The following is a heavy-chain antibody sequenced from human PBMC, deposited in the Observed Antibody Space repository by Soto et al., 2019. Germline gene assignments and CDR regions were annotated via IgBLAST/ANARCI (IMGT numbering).Heavy chain of an antibody. CDR3: AREGGGYRFDH. CDR2: IFSSEHF. Sequence: QVRLQESGPGLVQPSETLSLTCDGVSFGTYYWGWIRQPPGKGLEWLGYIFSSEHFKYNPSLKSRLTISVDPSKTQVSLRLPSVIAADTAVYYCAREGGGYRFDHWGQGTLVTVSS. D-gene: IGHD3-16*02. V-gene: IGHV4-59*01. CDR1: VSFGTYY. J-gene: IGHJ4*02.